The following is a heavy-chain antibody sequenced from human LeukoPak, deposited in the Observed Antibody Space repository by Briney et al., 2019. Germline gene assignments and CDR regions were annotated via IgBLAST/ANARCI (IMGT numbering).Heavy chain of an antibody. Sequence: GGSLTLSCAASGFIFSSYAMTWVRQAPGKGLEWVSAISAGGGSTYYADSVKGRFTISRDNSKNTLYLQMNSLRAEDTAVYYCAKDLTVTTLGYFQHRGQGTLGSVSS. J-gene: IGHJ1*01. CDR3: AKDLTVTTLGYFQH. V-gene: IGHV3-23*01. CDR2: ISAGGGST. D-gene: IGHD4-17*01. CDR1: GFIFSSYA.